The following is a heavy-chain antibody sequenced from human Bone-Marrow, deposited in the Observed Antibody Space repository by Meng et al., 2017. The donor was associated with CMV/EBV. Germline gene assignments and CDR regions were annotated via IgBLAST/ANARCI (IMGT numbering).Heavy chain of an antibody. CDR1: GFTFSSYW. CDR2: IKQDGSEK. D-gene: IGHD5-18*01. Sequence: GGSLRLSCAASGFTFSSYWMSWVRQAPGKGLEWVANIKQDGSEKYYVDSVKGRFTISRDNAKNSLYLQMNSLRAEDTAAYYCARGVVDTAMVYAPSIGDNWFDPWGQGTLVTVSS. V-gene: IGHV3-7*04. J-gene: IGHJ5*02. CDR3: ARGVVDTAMVYAPSIGDNWFDP.